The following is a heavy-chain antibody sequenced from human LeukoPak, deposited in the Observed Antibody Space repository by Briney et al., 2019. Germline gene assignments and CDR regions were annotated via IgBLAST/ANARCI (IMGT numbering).Heavy chain of an antibody. V-gene: IGHV4-30-2*01. CDR3: ARGVEYSSSWYPDWLFDY. CDR1: GGSISSGGYS. J-gene: IGHJ4*02. D-gene: IGHD6-13*01. Sequence: SQTLSLTCAVSGGSISSGGYSWSWIRQPPGKGLEWIGHIYHSGSTYYNPSLKSRVTISVDRSKNQFSLKLSSVTAADTAVYYCARGVEYSSSWYPDWLFDYWGQGTLVTVSS. CDR2: IYHSGST.